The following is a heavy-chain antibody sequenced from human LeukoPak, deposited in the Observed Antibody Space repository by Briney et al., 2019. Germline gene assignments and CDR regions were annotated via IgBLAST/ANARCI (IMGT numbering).Heavy chain of an antibody. CDR2: IYYSGST. V-gene: IGHV4-39*07. CDR3: ARARPDQLGYCSSTSCYPDAFDI. D-gene: IGHD2-2*01. Sequence: SETLSLTCTVSGGSISSSSYYWGWIRQPPGKGLEWIGSIYYSGSTYYNPSLKSRVTISVDTSKNQFSLKLSSVTAADTAVYYCARARPDQLGYCSSTSCYPDAFDIWGQGTMVTVSS. J-gene: IGHJ3*02. CDR1: GGSISSSSYY.